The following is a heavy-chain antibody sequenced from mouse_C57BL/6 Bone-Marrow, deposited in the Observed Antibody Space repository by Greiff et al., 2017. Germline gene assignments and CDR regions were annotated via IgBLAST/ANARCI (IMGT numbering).Heavy chain of an antibody. J-gene: IGHJ4*01. CDR2: ICPANGNT. V-gene: IGHV14-3*01. CDR3: AILLRRDAMDY. CDR1: GFNIKNTY. D-gene: IGHD1-1*01. Sequence: LVESVAELVRPGASVKLSCTASGFNIKNTYMHWVKQRPEQGLEWIGRICPANGNTKYAPKFQGKATITADTASNTAYLQLRNLTSEDTAIYYCAILLRRDAMDYWGQGTSVTVSS.